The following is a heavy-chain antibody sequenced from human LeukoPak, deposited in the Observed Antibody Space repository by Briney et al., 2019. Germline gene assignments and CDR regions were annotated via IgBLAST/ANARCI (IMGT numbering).Heavy chain of an antibody. CDR2: IKSKTDGGTT. V-gene: IGHV3-15*01. D-gene: IGHD2-15*01. Sequence: SGGSLRLSCAASGFTFSNAWMSWVRQAPGKGLEWVGRIKSKTDGGTTDYAATVKGRFTISRDDSKNTLYLQMNSLKTEDTAVYYCTTDRITPRKGYCRGGSCYPTYYFDYWGQGTLVTVSS. CDR1: GFTFSNAW. J-gene: IGHJ4*02. CDR3: TTDRITPRKGYCRGGSCYPTYYFDY.